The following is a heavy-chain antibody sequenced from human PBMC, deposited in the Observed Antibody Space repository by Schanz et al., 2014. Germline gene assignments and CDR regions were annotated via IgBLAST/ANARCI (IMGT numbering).Heavy chain of an antibody. V-gene: IGHV1-69*04. CDR3: ARGTMPGTFDI. CDR2: FIPILDVG. CDR1: GYTFSDYG. Sequence: QVQLVQSGDEVKKPGASVKVSCKTSGYTFSDYGITWVRQARGQGLEWVGRFIPILDVGNYAQQFQGRVPFTADKSTSTAYMELSSLRYEDTALYYCARGTMPGTFDIWGQGTMVTVSS. J-gene: IGHJ3*02. D-gene: IGHD2-2*01.